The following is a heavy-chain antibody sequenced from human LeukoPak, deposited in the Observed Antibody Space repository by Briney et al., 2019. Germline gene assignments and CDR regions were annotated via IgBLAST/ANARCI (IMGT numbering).Heavy chain of an antibody. CDR1: GFTFSNYW. V-gene: IGHV3-7*01. CDR3: ARDPCCYSSSWGPYFDY. D-gene: IGHD2-2*01. Sequence: GGSPRLSCAASGFTFSNYWISSVRQGPEKGLGRVSHIKADGSEKQYADSVKRRFTITRDNAKNPLYRQMNRLRAEETAVYYWARDPCCYSSSWGPYFDYWGQGTLVTVSS. CDR2: IKADGSEK. J-gene: IGHJ4*02.